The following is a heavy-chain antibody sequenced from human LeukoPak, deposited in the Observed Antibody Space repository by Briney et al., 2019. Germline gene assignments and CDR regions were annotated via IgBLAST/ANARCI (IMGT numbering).Heavy chain of an antibody. CDR3: AKEAEDDSSGYYHDTNYGMDV. D-gene: IGHD3-22*01. Sequence: GGSLRLSCAASGFTFSTYGMHWVRQAPGKGLEWVAFIQYDGTSKYYADSVKGRFTISRDNSKNTLYLQMNSLRAEDTAVYYCAKEAEDDSSGYYHDTNYGMDVWGQGTTVTVSS. CDR1: GFTFSTYG. V-gene: IGHV3-30*02. J-gene: IGHJ6*02. CDR2: IQYDGTSK.